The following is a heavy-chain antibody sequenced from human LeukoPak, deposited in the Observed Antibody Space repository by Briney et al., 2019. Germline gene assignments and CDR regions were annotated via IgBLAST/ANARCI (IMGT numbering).Heavy chain of an antibody. CDR1: GFTFSNYW. CDR3: AKDQDPMPSRGMDV. J-gene: IGHJ6*02. Sequence: GGSLRLSCAASGFTFSNYWMHWVRQGPGKGLVWVSRIKSDGSDPSYADSVKGRFTISRDNAKSTLYLQMNSLRAEDTAVYYCAKDQDPMPSRGMDVWGQGTTVAVSS. V-gene: IGHV3-74*01. CDR2: IKSDGSDP. D-gene: IGHD2-15*01.